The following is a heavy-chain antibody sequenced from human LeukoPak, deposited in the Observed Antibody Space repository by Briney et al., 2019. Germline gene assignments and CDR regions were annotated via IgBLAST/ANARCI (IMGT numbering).Heavy chain of an antibody. CDR3: AVLNNGWRFQH. CDR1: GFTVSNNY. CDR2: IYSGGDT. J-gene: IGHJ1*01. D-gene: IGHD6-19*01. V-gene: IGHV3-53*01. Sequence: GGSLRLSWAVSGFTVSNNYMSWVRQAPGKGLEWVSLIYSGGDTYYADSVKGRLTISRDNSKNTLYLQMNSLRAEDTAVYYCAVLNNGWRFQHWGQGTLVTVSS.